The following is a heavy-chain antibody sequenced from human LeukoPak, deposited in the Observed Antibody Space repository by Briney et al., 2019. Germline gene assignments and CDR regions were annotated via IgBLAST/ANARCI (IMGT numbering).Heavy chain of an antibody. CDR3: ARDIMVRGVSGMDV. Sequence: GGSLRLSCAASGFTFSSYWMSWVRQAPGKGLEWVANIKQDGSEKYYVDSVKGRFTISRDKAKNSLYLQMNSLRAEDTAVYYCARDIMVRGVSGMDVWGKGTTVTVSS. J-gene: IGHJ6*04. CDR2: IKQDGSEK. CDR1: GFTFSSYW. V-gene: IGHV3-7*03. D-gene: IGHD3-10*01.